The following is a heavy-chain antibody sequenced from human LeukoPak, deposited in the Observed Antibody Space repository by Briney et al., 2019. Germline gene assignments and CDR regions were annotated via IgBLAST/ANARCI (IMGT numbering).Heavy chain of an antibody. CDR3: ARDTSLRFLEWLPHFDY. CDR1: GYTFTSYG. D-gene: IGHD3-3*01. Sequence: ASVKVSCKASGYTFTSYGISWVRQAPGQGLEWMGWISAYNGNTNYAQKLQGRVTMTTDTSTSTASMELRRLRSEDTAVYSCARDTSLRFLEWLPHFDYWGQGTLVTVSS. V-gene: IGHV1-18*01. J-gene: IGHJ4*02. CDR2: ISAYNGNT.